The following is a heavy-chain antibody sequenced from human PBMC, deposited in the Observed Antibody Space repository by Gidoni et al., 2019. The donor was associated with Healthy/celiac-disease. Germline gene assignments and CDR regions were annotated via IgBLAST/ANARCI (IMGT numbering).Heavy chain of an antibody. CDR1: GYTLTELS. CDR3: ATFGVRFLELLPRVGYMDV. Sequence: QVQLVQSGAEVKQPGTSVKVSCKVSGYTLTELSMHWVRQSPGKGLEWMGGFDPVDVETIYAHKFKGRVTMTEDTSTDTAYMELSSLRSEDTAVYYCATFGVRFLELLPRVGYMDVWGKGTTVTVSS. V-gene: IGHV1-24*01. D-gene: IGHD3-3*01. J-gene: IGHJ6*03. CDR2: FDPVDVET.